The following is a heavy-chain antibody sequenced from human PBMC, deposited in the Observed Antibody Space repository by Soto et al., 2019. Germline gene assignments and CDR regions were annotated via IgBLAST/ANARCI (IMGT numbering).Heavy chain of an antibody. J-gene: IGHJ4*02. V-gene: IGHV4-30-4*01. Sequence: SETLSLTCTVSGGSISSGDYYWSWIRQPPGKGLEWIGYIYYSGSTYYNPSLKSRVTISVDTSKNQFSLKLSSVTAADTAVYYCARVDFTYYYDSSGYSFDYWGQGTLVTVSS. D-gene: IGHD3-22*01. CDR1: GGSISSGDYY. CDR2: IYYSGST. CDR3: ARVDFTYYYDSSGYSFDY.